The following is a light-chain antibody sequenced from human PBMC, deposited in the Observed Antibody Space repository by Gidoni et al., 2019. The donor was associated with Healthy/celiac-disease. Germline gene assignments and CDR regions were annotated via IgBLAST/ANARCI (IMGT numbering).Light chain of an antibody. Sequence: DIQMTQSPSSLSASVGDRVTITCRASQSISSNLNWYQQKPGKAPKLLIYAASSLQSGVPSRFSGGRSATDFTLTISSLQPEDVATYYCQQSYSSPPYTFGQGTKLEIK. CDR1: QSISSN. V-gene: IGKV1-39*01. CDR3: QQSYSSPPYT. J-gene: IGKJ2*01. CDR2: AAS.